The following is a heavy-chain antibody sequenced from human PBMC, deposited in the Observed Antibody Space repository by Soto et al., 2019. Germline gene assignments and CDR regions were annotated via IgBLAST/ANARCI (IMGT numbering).Heavy chain of an antibody. CDR2: AYYRSKWYY. Sequence: PSQTLSLTCAITGDSVSSNSAGWGCVSHSGSRCLEWLGRAYYRSKWYYEYAVSVRGRITINPDTSKNQYSLQLNSVTPEDTAVYFCARGEQYSGRIFDYWGQGTLVTVSS. CDR1: GDSVSSNSAG. J-gene: IGHJ4*01. CDR3: ARGEQYSGRIFDY. D-gene: IGHD1-26*01. V-gene: IGHV6-1*01.